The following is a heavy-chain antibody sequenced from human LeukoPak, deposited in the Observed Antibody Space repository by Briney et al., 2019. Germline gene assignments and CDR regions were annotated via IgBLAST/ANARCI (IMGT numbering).Heavy chain of an antibody. J-gene: IGHJ4*02. CDR1: GYTFTAFY. Sequence: ASVRVSCKASGYTFTAFYMHWVRQAPGQGPEWMGRINPNSGVTNFAQKFQGRVTMTSDTSISTAYMELNSLRSDDTAVDYCARDVEARTWGLGNYWGQGTLVTVSS. CDR3: ARDVEARTWGLGNY. CDR2: INPNSGVT. D-gene: IGHD7-27*01. V-gene: IGHV1-2*06.